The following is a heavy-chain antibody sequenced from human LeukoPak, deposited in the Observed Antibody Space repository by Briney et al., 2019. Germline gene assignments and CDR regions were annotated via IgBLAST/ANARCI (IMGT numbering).Heavy chain of an antibody. CDR2: IYSDGSA. CDR3: ARDVPAPH. D-gene: IGHD2-2*01. V-gene: IGHV3-66*02. Sequence: GGSLRLSCAASGFTFSSYSLNWVRQAPGKGLEWVSIIYSDGSAYYADSVRGRFTISRDDSNNTLSLQMNNLKPEDSAVYYCARDVPAPHWGQGTLVTVSS. J-gene: IGHJ1*01. CDR1: GFTFSSYS.